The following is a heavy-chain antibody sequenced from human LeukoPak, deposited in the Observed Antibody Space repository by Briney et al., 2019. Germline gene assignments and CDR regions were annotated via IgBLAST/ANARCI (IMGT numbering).Heavy chain of an antibody. V-gene: IGHV3-15*01. J-gene: IGHJ4*02. CDR1: GFTFSNAW. D-gene: IGHD6-6*01. CDR3: ARDGYSSSFGRVDY. Sequence: GGSLRLSCAASGFTFSNAWMSWVRQAPGKGLEWVGRIKSKTDGGTTDYAAPVKGRFTISRDDSKNTLYLQMNSLRAEDTAVYYCARDGYSSSFGRVDYWGQGTLVTVSS. CDR2: IKSKTDGGTT.